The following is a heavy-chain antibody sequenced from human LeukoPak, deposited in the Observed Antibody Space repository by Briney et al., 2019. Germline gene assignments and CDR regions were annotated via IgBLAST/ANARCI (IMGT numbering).Heavy chain of an antibody. Sequence: GGSLRLSCAASGFTFSSYSMNWVRQAPGKGLEWVSSISSSSSYIYYADSVKGRFTISRDNAKNSLYLQMNSLRAEDTAVYYCARDRMVRGVLYGMDVWGQGTTVTVSS. CDR1: GFTFSSYS. CDR3: ARDRMVRGVLYGMDV. CDR2: ISSSSSYI. J-gene: IGHJ6*02. V-gene: IGHV3-21*01. D-gene: IGHD3-10*01.